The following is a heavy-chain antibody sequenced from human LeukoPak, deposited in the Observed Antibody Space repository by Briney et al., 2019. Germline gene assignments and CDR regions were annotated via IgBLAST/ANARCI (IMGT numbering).Heavy chain of an antibody. J-gene: IGHJ6*03. V-gene: IGHV1-18*01. CDR3: ARGGNDFWSGYFTDYYYYMDV. CDR2: ISAYNGNT. D-gene: IGHD3-3*01. Sequence: ASVKVSCKASGYTFNTYGITWVRQAPGQGLEWMGWISAYNGNTNYAQKLQGRVTMTTDTSTSTAYMELRSLRSDDTAVYYCARGGNDFWSGYFTDYYYYMDVWGKGTTVTVSS. CDR1: GYTFNTYG.